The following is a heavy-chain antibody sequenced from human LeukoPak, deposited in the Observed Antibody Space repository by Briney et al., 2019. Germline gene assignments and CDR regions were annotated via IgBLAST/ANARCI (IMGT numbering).Heavy chain of an antibody. D-gene: IGHD3-16*01. Sequence: ASVKVSRKASGYTFTGYYMHWVRQAPGQGFEWMGWINPNSGGTNYAQKFQGWVTMTRDTSISTAYMELSRLRSDDTAVYYCARVSTRGTDVDYWGQGTLVTVSS. CDR2: INPNSGGT. CDR1: GYTFTGYY. V-gene: IGHV1-2*04. CDR3: ARVSTRGTDVDY. J-gene: IGHJ4*02.